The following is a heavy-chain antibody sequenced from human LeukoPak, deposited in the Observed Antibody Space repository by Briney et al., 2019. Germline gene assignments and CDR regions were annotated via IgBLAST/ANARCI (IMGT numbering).Heavy chain of an antibody. J-gene: IGHJ5*02. V-gene: IGHV4-34*01. CDR2: INHSGST. CDR3: ARCGYYDFWSGYSWFDP. CDR1: GGSFSGYY. D-gene: IGHD3-3*01. Sequence: SETLSLTCAVYGGSFSGYYWSWLRQPPGKGLEWIGEINHSGSTNYNPSLTSRVTISVDTSKNQFSLKLSSVTAADTAVYYCARCGYYDFWSGYSWFDPWGQGTLVTVSS.